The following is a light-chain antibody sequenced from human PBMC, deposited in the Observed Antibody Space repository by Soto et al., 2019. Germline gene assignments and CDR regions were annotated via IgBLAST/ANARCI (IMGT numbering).Light chain of an antibody. Sequence: DIQMTQSPSTLSASVGERVTITCRASQSITTWLAWYQQKPGNAPKLLIYKASSLEGGVPSRFSGSGSGKEVNITIISLQPYDFATYHCQQYSTYPLTFGGGTTVEIK. CDR3: QQYSTYPLT. V-gene: IGKV1-5*03. J-gene: IGKJ4*01. CDR1: QSITTW. CDR2: KAS.